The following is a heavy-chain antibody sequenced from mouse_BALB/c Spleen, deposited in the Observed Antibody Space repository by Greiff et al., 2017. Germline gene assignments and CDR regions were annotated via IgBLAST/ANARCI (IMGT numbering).Heavy chain of an antibody. CDR1: GYTFTDYY. CDR2: VNPYNGGT. D-gene: IGHD2-1*01. V-gene: IGHV1-19*01. CDR3: ARYYGNYGAMDY. Sequence: EVKLQESGPELVKPGASVKMSCKASGYTFTDYYMDWVKQSHGESFEWIGRVNPYNGGTSYNQKFKGKATLTVDKSSSTAYMELNSLTSEDSAVYYCARYYGNYGAMDYWGQGTSVTVSS. J-gene: IGHJ4*01.